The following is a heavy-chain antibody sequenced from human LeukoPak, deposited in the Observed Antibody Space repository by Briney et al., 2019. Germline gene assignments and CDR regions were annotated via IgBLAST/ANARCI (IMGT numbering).Heavy chain of an antibody. D-gene: IGHD3-3*01. Sequence: QAGGSLRLSCAASGFTFSSYAMSWVRQAPGKGLEWVSAISGSGGSTYYADSVKGRFTISRDNSKNTLYLQMNSLRAEDTAVYYCARDPGLDDFWSPPFFPWGQGTLVTVSS. J-gene: IGHJ5*02. CDR1: GFTFSSYA. CDR3: ARDPGLDDFWSPPFFP. CDR2: ISGSGGST. V-gene: IGHV3-23*01.